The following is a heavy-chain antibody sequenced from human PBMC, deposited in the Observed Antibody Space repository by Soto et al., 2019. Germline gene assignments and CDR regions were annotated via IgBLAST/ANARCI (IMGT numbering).Heavy chain of an antibody. CDR3: ARGLSGYYGFDY. Sequence: EVPLVESGGGLVQFGGSLRLSCAASGFTFSSYWMHWVRQVPGKGLVWVSRIKGDGTNTGYADSVKGRFTISRDNVKNTLYLQMNSLRAEDTAVYYCARGLSGYYGFDYWGQGTPVTVSS. V-gene: IGHV3-74*01. CDR2: IKGDGTNT. D-gene: IGHD5-12*01. CDR1: GFTFSSYW. J-gene: IGHJ4*02.